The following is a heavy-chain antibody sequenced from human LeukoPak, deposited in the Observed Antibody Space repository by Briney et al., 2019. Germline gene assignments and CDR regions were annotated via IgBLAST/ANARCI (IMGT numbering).Heavy chain of an antibody. CDR3: ARGSLAGYCSGGSCVHYYYYYYMDV. J-gene: IGHJ6*03. CDR1: GFTFDDYG. CDR2: INWNGGST. V-gene: IGHV3-20*04. Sequence: GGSLRLSCAASGFTFDDYGMSWVRQAPGKGLEWVSGINWNGGSTGYADSVKGRFTISRDNAKNSLYLQMNSLRAEDTALYYCARGSLAGYCSGGSCVHYYYYYYMDVWGKGTTVTVSS. D-gene: IGHD2-15*01.